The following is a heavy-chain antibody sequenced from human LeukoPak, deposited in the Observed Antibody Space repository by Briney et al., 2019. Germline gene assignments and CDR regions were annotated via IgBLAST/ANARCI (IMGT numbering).Heavy chain of an antibody. CDR2: IKTDGSDM. D-gene: IGHD4-17*01. V-gene: IGHV3-74*03. CDR1: GFTFSNYW. CDR3: VRDQTVFTILDY. Sequence: PGGSLRLSCAAAGFTFSNYWMHWVRQAPGKGLVWVAAIKTDGSDMQYADSVKGRFAISRDNAKHTVYLQMNSLRDGAPAVYFFVRDQTVFTILDYWAQEPLVTVSS. J-gene: IGHJ4*02.